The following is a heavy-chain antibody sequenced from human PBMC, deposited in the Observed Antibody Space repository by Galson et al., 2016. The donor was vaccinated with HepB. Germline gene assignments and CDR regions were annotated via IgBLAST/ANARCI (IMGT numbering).Heavy chain of an antibody. V-gene: IGHV4-59*01. D-gene: IGHD5-24*01. J-gene: IGHJ3*02. Sequence: SETLSLTCTVSGASISSYSWNWIRQPPGKGLEWIGYVHYSGSRNYNPSLRSRVSISVDTSRTQFSLKLTSVTAADTAVYYCAREPVGDGDALEIWGQGTMVTVSS. CDR2: VHYSGSR. CDR3: AREPVGDGDALEI. CDR1: GASISSYS.